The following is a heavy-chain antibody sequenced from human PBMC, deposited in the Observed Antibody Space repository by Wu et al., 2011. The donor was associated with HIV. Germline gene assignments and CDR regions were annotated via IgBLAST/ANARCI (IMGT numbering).Heavy chain of an antibody. V-gene: IGHV1-18*01. Sequence: QVQLVQSGAEVKSPGASVKVSCKASNYIFTTYAISWVRQAPGQGLEWMGYISPYDGDTHYAQKFQGRVTMTTDTSASTAFMELRSLRSDDTAVYYCARGDSSGWPEGFDYWGQGTLVTVSS. D-gene: IGHD6-19*01. CDR3: ARGDSSGWPEGFDY. CDR1: NYIFTTYA. J-gene: IGHJ4*02. CDR2: ISPYDGDT.